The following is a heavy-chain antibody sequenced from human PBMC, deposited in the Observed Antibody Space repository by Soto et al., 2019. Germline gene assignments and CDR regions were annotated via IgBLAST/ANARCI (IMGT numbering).Heavy chain of an antibody. Sequence: EVQLVESGGDLVQPGGSLRLSCTASGFTFSMYWMHWVRQVPGQGPEWVSRISDDGSRADYADSVKGRFTISRDNAKNTLYLEMHVLRADDTAVYYCTRGPRPSSVGTGAFWGQGTPVPVSS. CDR1: GFTFSMYW. V-gene: IGHV3-74*01. CDR3: TRGPRPSSVGTGAF. J-gene: IGHJ4*02. D-gene: IGHD3-10*01. CDR2: ISDDGSRA.